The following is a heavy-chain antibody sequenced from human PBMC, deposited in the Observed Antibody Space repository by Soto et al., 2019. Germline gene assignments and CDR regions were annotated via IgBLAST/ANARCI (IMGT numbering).Heavy chain of an antibody. CDR2: VSSTGST. Sequence: PSETLSLTCTVSGDSLNSYYWTWIRQSPGKGLEWIGYVSSTGSTNYNPSLKSRLTMSLDTSTNEVSLSLTSVTAADAAVYFCARFSPPRKSYDSNPGWFDPWGQGIMVTVS. D-gene: IGHD3-22*01. J-gene: IGHJ5*02. V-gene: IGHV4-59*01. CDR3: ARFSPPRKSYDSNPGWFDP. CDR1: GDSLNSYY.